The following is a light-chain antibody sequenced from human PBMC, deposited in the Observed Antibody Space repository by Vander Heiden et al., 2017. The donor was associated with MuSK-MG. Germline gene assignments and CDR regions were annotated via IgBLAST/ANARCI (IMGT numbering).Light chain of an antibody. Sequence: QSALTQPASVFGSPGQSITISCTGTSSDVGGYNYVSWYQQHPGKAPKLMIYDVSNRPSGVSNRFSGSKSGNTASLTISGLQAEDEADYYCSSYTSSSRDVFGTGTKVTVL. CDR3: SSYTSSSRDV. J-gene: IGLJ1*01. CDR2: DVS. V-gene: IGLV2-14*01. CDR1: SSDVGGYNY.